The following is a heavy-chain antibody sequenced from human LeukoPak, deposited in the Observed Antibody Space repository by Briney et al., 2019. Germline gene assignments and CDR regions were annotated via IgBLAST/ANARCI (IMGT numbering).Heavy chain of an antibody. V-gene: IGHV1-8*02. D-gene: IGHD3-9*01. CDR3: ARAQTNYDILTGYYEFED. CDR2: MSPKSGNT. CDR1: GGTFSSYA. J-gene: IGHJ4*02. Sequence: ASVKVSCKASGGTFSSYAISWVRQAPGQGLEWMGWMSPKSGNTGYAQKFQGRVTMTRNTSISTAYMELSSLRSEDTAVYFCARAQTNYDILTGYYEFEDWGQGTLVTVSS.